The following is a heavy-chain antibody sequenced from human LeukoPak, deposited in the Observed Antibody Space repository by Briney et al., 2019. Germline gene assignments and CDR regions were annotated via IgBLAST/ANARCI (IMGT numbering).Heavy chain of an antibody. J-gene: IGHJ4*02. Sequence: PGGSLRLSCAASGFTFSTYTMNWVRQAPGKGLERVSSISSSYSYIYYADSVKGRFTISRDNAKNSLYLQMNSLRAEDTAVYYCARDSAGTDYWGQGTLVTVSS. CDR3: ARDSAGTDY. D-gene: IGHD1-1*01. V-gene: IGHV3-21*01. CDR1: GFTFSTYT. CDR2: ISSSYSYI.